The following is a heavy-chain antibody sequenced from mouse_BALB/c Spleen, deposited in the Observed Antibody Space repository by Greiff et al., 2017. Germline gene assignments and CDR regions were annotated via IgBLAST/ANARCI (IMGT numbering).Heavy chain of an antibody. J-gene: IGHJ3*01. CDR1: GYSFTDYY. CDR3: ARFPFLHMSTTAY. D-gene: IGHD2-4*01. Sequence: VQLQQSGPELVKTGASVKISCKASGYSFTDYYMHWVKQSPEKSFEWIGEINPSTGGTSYNQKFKGKATLTVDKSSSTAYMQLKSLTSEDSAVYYCARFPFLHMSTTAYWGQGTLVTVSA. CDR2: INPSTGGT. V-gene: IGHV1-42*01.